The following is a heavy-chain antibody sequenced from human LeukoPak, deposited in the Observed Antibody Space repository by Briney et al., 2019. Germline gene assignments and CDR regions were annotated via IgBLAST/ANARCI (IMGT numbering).Heavy chain of an antibody. CDR3: TNTVVVVASTGFDY. J-gene: IGHJ4*02. D-gene: IGHD2-15*01. CDR2: IKSKTDGGTT. Sequence: GGSLRLSCEASGFTFNTYSMNWARQAPGKGLEWVGRIKSKTDGGTTDYAAPVKGRFTISRDDSKNTLYLQMNSLETEDTAVYYCTNTVVVVASTGFDYWGQGTLVTVSS. CDR1: GFTFNTYS. V-gene: IGHV3-15*01.